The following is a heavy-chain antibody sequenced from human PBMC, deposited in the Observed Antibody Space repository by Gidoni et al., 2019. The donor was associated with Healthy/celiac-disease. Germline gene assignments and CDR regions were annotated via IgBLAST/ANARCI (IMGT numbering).Heavy chain of an antibody. J-gene: IGHJ4*02. V-gene: IGHV1-2*04. CDR3: ARAPYDSSGYYFDY. CDR1: GYTFTGYY. Sequence: QVQLVQSGAEVKKPGASVKVSCKASGYTFTGYYMHWVRQAPGKGLEWMGWINPNSGGTNYAQKFQGWVTMTRDTSISTAYMELSRLRSDDTAVYYCARAPYDSSGYYFDYWGQGTLVTVSS. D-gene: IGHD3-22*01. CDR2: INPNSGGT.